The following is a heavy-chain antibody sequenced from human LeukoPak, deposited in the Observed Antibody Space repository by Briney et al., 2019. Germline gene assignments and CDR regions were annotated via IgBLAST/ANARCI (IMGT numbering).Heavy chain of an antibody. CDR3: AREAVAVSYNWFDP. CDR1: GDSVSSNIAA. D-gene: IGHD6-19*01. CDR2: TYYRSKWYN. Sequence: SQTLSLTCVISGDSVSSNIAACNWIRQSPSKGLEWLGRTYYRSKWYNDYAVSVKSRITINPDTSKNQFSLQLNSVTPEDTAVYYRAREAVAVSYNWFDPWGQGTLVTVSS. J-gene: IGHJ5*02. V-gene: IGHV6-1*01.